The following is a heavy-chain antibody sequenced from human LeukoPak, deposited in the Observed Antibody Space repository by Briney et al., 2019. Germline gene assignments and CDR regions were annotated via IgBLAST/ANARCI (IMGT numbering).Heavy chain of an antibody. Sequence: GGSLRLSCAASGFTVSSNYMSWVRQAPGKGLEWVSVIYTGGSPDYADSVKGRFTISRDDSKNTLYLQVNSLRAEDTAVYYCARGRPSGFDIWGQGTMVIVSS. CDR1: GFTVSSNY. CDR3: ARGRPSGFDI. V-gene: IGHV3-66*01. CDR2: IYTGGSP. J-gene: IGHJ3*02.